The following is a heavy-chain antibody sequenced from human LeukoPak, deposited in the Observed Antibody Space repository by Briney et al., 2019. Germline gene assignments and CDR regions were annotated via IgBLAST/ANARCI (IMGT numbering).Heavy chain of an antibody. J-gene: IGHJ4*02. CDR3: AISSPVATVGY. V-gene: IGHV3-7*01. CDR1: GFTFSSYW. D-gene: IGHD4-23*01. Sequence: GGSLRLSCADSGFTFSSYWISWVRQAPGKGLEWVANINQDGSEKYYVDSVRGRFTISRDNAKNSLYLQMNSLRAEDTAVYYCAISSPVATVGYWGQGTLVSVSS. CDR2: INQDGSEK.